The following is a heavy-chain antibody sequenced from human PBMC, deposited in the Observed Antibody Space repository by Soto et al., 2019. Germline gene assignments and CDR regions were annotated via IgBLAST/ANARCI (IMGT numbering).Heavy chain of an antibody. CDR3: AREQYYYDSSGYYSSCYFDY. CDR2: IYYSGST. J-gene: IGHJ4*02. Sequence: SETLSLTCTVSGGSISSGGYYWSWIRQHPGKGLEWIGYIYYSGSTYYNPSLKSRVTISVDTSKNQFSLKLSSVTAADTAVYYCAREQYYYDSSGYYSSCYFDYWGQGTLVTVSS. V-gene: IGHV4-31*03. D-gene: IGHD3-22*01. CDR1: GGSISSGGYY.